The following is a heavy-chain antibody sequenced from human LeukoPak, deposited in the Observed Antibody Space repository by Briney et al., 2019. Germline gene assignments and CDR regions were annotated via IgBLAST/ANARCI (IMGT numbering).Heavy chain of an antibody. CDR2: INHSGST. CDR1: GGSFSGYY. Sequence: PSETLSLTCAVYGGSFSGYYWSWIRQPPGKGLEWIGEINHSGSTNYNPSLKSRVTISVDTSKNQFSLKLSSVTAADTAVFYCARLPRQRLVFDYWGQGTLVTVSS. CDR3: ARLPRQRLVFDY. D-gene: IGHD6-13*01. J-gene: IGHJ4*02. V-gene: IGHV4-34*01.